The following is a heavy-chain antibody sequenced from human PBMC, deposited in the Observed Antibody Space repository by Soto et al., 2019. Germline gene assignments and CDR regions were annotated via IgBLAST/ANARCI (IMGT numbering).Heavy chain of an antibody. CDR3: VKDWIVVGPSAFDP. Sequence: AGSLSLSCSASGFTFSSYAMHWVRQAPGKGLEYVSAISSNGGSTYYADSVKGRFTISRDNSKNTLYLQMSSLRAEDTAVYYCVKDWIVVGPSAFDPWGQGTLVTVSS. CDR2: ISSNGGST. D-gene: IGHD3-22*01. CDR1: GFTFSSYA. V-gene: IGHV3-64D*06. J-gene: IGHJ5*02.